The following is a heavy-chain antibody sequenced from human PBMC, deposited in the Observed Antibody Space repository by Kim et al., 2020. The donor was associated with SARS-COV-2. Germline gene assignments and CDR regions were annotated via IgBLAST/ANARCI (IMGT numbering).Heavy chain of an antibody. CDR1: GYTFTSYG. CDR3: ARSYYYDSSGPGWFDP. CDR2: ISAYNGNT. D-gene: IGHD3-22*01. J-gene: IGHJ5*02. V-gene: IGHV1-18*01. Sequence: ASVKVSCKASGYTFTSYGISWVRQAPGQGLEWMGWISAYNGNTNYAQKLQGRVTMTTDTSTSTAYMELRSLRSDDTAVYYCARSYYYDSSGPGWFDPWGQGTLVTVSS.